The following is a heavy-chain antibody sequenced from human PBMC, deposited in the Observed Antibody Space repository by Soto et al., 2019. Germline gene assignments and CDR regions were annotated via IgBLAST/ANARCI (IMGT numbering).Heavy chain of an antibody. J-gene: IGHJ6*02. CDR2: IYSGGNT. CDR3: ARITRRDGYNLYGMDV. CDR1: GFTVSSTY. D-gene: IGHD5-12*01. V-gene: IGHV3-53*01. Sequence: PGGSLRLSCAASGFTVSSTYMSWVRQAPGKGLEWVSVIYSGGNTYYGDSVKGRFSISRDNSKNTLYLQMNSLRAEDTAVYYCARITRRDGYNLYGMDVWGQGTTVTVYS.